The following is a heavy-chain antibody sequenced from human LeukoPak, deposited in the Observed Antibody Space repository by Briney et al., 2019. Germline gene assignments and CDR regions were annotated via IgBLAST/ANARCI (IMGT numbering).Heavy chain of an antibody. CDR1: GHSFTSYW. Sequence: GESLKISCKGSGHSFTSYWIGWVRQMPGKGLECMGIIYPGDSDTRYSPSFQGQVTISADKSISTAYLQWSSLKASDTAMYYCARPSTTVTTIIEPYFDYWGQGTLVTVSS. CDR2: IYPGDSDT. J-gene: IGHJ4*02. CDR3: ARPSTTVTTIIEPYFDY. V-gene: IGHV5-51*01. D-gene: IGHD4-11*01.